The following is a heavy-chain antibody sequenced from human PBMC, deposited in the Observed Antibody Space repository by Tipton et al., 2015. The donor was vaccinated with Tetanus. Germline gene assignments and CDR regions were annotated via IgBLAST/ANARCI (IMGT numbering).Heavy chain of an antibody. J-gene: IGHJ6*02. CDR1: GGSISSSSYY. V-gene: IGHV4-61*02. CDR2: IYTSEST. Sequence: TLSLTCTVSGGSISSSSYYWGWVRQPAGKGLEWIGRIYTSESTNYNPSLKSRVTMSVDTSKNQFSLKLSSVTAADTAVYYCARMQRYGMDVWGHGTTVTVSS. CDR3: ARMQRYGMDV. D-gene: IGHD6-25*01.